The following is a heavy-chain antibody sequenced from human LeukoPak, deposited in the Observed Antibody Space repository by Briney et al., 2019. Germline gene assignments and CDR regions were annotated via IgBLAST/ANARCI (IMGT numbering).Heavy chain of an antibody. CDR3: AKDRVMVRGVNITPFVY. V-gene: IGHV3-23*01. CDR1: GFTFSSYA. D-gene: IGHD3-10*01. J-gene: IGHJ4*02. Sequence: GGSLRLSCAASGFTFSSYAMSWVRQAPGKGLEWVSAISGSGGSTYYADSVKGRFTISRDNSKNTLYLQMNSLRAEDTAVYYCAKDRVMVRGVNITPFVYWGQGTLVTVSS. CDR2: ISGSGGST.